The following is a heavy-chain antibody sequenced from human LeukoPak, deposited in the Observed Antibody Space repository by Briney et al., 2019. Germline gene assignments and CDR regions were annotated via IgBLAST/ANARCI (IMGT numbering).Heavy chain of an antibody. CDR2: ISSTSGYI. CDR3: ARVNTGNWYFDL. D-gene: IGHD3-10*01. V-gene: IGHV3-21*01. Sequence: GGSLRLFCAVSGFSFNTYTMNWVRQAPGKGLEWVSSISSTSGYISYRESVKGRFTIARDNAKKSLYLQMNNLRAEDTALYFCARVNTGNWYFDLWGRGTLVTVSS. CDR1: GFSFNTYT. J-gene: IGHJ2*01.